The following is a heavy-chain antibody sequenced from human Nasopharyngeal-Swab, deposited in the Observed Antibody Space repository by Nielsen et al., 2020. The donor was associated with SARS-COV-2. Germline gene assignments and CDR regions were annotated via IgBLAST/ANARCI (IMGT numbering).Heavy chain of an antibody. Sequence: GESLKISCAASGFTFSDYYMSWIRQAPGKGLEWVSYISSSSSYTNYADSVKGRFTISRDNAKNSLYLQMNSLRAEDMAAYYCARDRLSQGYDFWSGYYPDAFDIWGQGTMVTVSS. J-gene: IGHJ3*02. D-gene: IGHD3-3*01. CDR2: ISSSSSYT. CDR1: GFTFSDYY. V-gene: IGHV3-11*06. CDR3: ARDRLSQGYDFWSGYYPDAFDI.